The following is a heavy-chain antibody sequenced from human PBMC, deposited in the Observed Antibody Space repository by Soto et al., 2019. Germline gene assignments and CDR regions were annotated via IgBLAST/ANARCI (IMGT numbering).Heavy chain of an antibody. CDR1: GGAISRGGYS. CDR2: IYHSGRT. V-gene: IGHV4-30-2*01. J-gene: IGHJ3*02. D-gene: IGHD3-22*01. CDR3: ARVAVFRDYYDSSGYQDAFDI. Sequence: TLCLTCDVSGGAISRGGYSWSWIGQRPGKGLEWIGYIYHSGRTYYNPSLKSRVTISVDRSKNQFSLKLSSVTAADTAVYYCARVAVFRDYYDSSGYQDAFDIWGQGTMVT.